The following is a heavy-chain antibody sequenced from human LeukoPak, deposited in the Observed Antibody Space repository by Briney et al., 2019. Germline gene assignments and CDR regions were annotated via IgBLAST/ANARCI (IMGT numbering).Heavy chain of an antibody. J-gene: IGHJ4*02. CDR3: AKREAGAGFPDY. D-gene: IGHD6-19*01. Sequence: GGSLRLSCAASGFTFSSYWMSWVRQAPGKGLEWVSAISGSGGSTYYADSVKGRFTISRDNSKNTLYLQMNSLRAEDTAVYCCAKREAGAGFPDYWGQGTLVTVSS. CDR2: ISGSGGST. CDR1: GFTFSSYW. V-gene: IGHV3-23*01.